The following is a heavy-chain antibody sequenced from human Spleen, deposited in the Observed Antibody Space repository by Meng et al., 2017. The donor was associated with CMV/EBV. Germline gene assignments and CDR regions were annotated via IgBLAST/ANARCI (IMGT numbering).Heavy chain of an antibody. D-gene: IGHD6-13*01. Sequence: GESLKISCAASGFTLSSYWMSWVRQAPGKGLEWVANIKQDGSEKYYVDSVKGRFTISRDNAKNSLYLQMNSLRAEDTAVYYCARGVAAAGMTIYYYYGMDVWGQGTTVTVSS. CDR2: IKQDGSEK. CDR1: GFTLSSYW. J-gene: IGHJ6*02. V-gene: IGHV3-7*01. CDR3: ARGVAAAGMTIYYYYGMDV.